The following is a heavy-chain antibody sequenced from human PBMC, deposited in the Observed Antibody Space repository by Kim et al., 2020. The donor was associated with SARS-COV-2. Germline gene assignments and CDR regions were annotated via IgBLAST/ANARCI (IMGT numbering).Heavy chain of an antibody. CDR3: ARGHVEMATISYYYYGMDV. CDR2: IYYSGST. CDR1: GGSISSYY. D-gene: IGHD5-12*01. V-gene: IGHV4-59*01. J-gene: IGHJ6*01. Sequence: SETLSLTCTVSGGSISSYYWSWIRQPPGKGLEWIGYIYYSGSTNYNPSLKSRVTISVDTSKNQFSLKLSSVTAADTAVYYCARGHVEMATISYYYYGMDV.